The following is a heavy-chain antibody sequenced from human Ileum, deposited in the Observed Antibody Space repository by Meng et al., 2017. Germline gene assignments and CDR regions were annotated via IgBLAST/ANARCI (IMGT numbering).Heavy chain of an antibody. D-gene: IGHD2-8*02. V-gene: IGHV5-51*01. Sequence: GESLKIFCKGSGYSFTNYWIGWVRQMPGKGLEWMGIIYPGDSDTRYSPSFQGQVTISADKSISTAYLQWSSLKASDTAMYYCARARGVSKDGTGAFDIWGQGTMVTVSS. CDR3: ARARGVSKDGTGAFDI. CDR1: GYSFTNYW. J-gene: IGHJ3*02. CDR2: IYPGDSDT.